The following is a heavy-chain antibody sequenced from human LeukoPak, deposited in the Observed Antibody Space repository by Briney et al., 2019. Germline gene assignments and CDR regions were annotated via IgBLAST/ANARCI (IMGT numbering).Heavy chain of an antibody. D-gene: IGHD6-13*01. J-gene: IGHJ4*02. CDR2: IYYSGST. CDR1: GGSISSYY. V-gene: IGHV4-59*08. CDR3: ARQYSIAAAHVDC. Sequence: SETLSLTCTVSGGSISSYYWSWIRQPPGKGLEWIGYIYYSGSTNYNPSLKSRVTISVDTSKNQFSLKLSSVTAADTAVYYCARQYSIAAAHVDCWGQGTLVTVSS.